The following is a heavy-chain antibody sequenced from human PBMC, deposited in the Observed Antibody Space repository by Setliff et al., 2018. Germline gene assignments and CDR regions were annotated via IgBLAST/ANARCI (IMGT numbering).Heavy chain of an antibody. V-gene: IGHV4-39*02. J-gene: IGHJ4*02. CDR3: ARDLGHGGDSDY. CDR1: GGSISSSSYY. Sequence: SETLSLTCTVSGGSISSSSYYWGWIRQPPGKGLEWIGSIYYSGSTYYNPSLKSRVTISVDTSKNQVSLKLNSVTATDTAVYYCARDLGHGGDSDYWGQGILVTVSS. CDR2: IYYSGST. D-gene: IGHD2-21*02.